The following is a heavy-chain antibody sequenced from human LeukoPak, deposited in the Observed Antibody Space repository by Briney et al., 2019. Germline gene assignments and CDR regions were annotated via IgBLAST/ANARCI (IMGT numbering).Heavy chain of an antibody. D-gene: IGHD2-2*01. CDR1: GGTFSSYT. J-gene: IGHJ5*02. V-gene: IGHV1-69*02. CDR3: AHQLLEGCSDP. Sequence: SVKVSCKASGGTFSSYTISWVRQAPGQGLEWMGRIIPILGIADYAQKFQGRVTITADKSTSTAYMELSSLRSEDTAVYYCAHQLLEGCSDPWGQGTLVTVSS. CDR2: IIPILGIA.